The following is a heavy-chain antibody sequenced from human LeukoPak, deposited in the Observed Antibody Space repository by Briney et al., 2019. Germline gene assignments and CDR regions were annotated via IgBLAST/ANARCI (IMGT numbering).Heavy chain of an antibody. CDR3: ARGHYDSSGYYLWPFDY. CDR1: GDSISSSSYY. D-gene: IGHD3-22*01. J-gene: IGHJ4*02. CDR2: IYYSGST. Sequence: MTSETLSLTCTVSGDSISSSSYYWGWIRQPPGKGLEWIGYIYYSGSTNYNPSLKSRVTISVDTSKNQFSLKLSSVTAADTAVYYCARGHYDSSGYYLWPFDYWGQGTLVTVSS. V-gene: IGHV4-61*05.